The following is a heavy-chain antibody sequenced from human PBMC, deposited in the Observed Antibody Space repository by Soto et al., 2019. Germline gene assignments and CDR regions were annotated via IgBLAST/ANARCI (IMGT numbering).Heavy chain of an antibody. V-gene: IGHV3-74*01. CDR1: GFTFSSYW. CDR3: ARDRGYCSGGSCYQAGWFDP. D-gene: IGHD2-15*01. CDR2: INSDGSST. J-gene: IGHJ5*02. Sequence: EVQLVESGGGLVQPGGSLRLSCAASGFTFSSYWMHWVRQAPGKGLVWVSRINSDGSSTSYADSVKGRFTIFRDNAKNTLYLQMNSLRAEDTAVYYCARDRGYCSGGSCYQAGWFDPWGQGTLVTVSS.